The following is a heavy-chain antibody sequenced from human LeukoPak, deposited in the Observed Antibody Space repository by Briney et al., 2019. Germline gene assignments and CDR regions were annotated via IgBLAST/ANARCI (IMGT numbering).Heavy chain of an antibody. D-gene: IGHD1-1*01. CDR2: INPNSGAT. CDR3: ARGGTRGSDY. CDR1: GYTFTGYY. V-gene: IGHV1-2*02. J-gene: IGHJ4*02. Sequence: VASVKVSCKASGYTFTGYYMHWVRQAPGQGLEWMGWINPNSGATNYPQKFQGRVTVTRDTSINTAYMGLSRLTSDDTAVYYCARGGTRGSDYWGQGTLVTVSS.